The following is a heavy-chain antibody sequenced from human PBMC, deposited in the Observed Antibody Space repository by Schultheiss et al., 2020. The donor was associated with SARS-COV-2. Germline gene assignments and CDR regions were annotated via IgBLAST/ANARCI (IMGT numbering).Heavy chain of an antibody. CDR3: ARRRAFDI. CDR2: IYHSGST. Sequence: SETLSLTCAVYGGSFSGYYWSWIRQPPGKGLEWIGEIYHSGSTNYNPSLKSRVTISVDTSKNQFSLKLSSVTAADTAVYYCARRRAFDIWGQGTMVTVSS. CDR1: GGSFSGYY. V-gene: IGHV4-34*01. J-gene: IGHJ3*02.